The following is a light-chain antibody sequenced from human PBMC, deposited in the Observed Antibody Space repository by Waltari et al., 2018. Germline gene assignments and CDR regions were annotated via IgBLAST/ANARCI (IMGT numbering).Light chain of an antibody. CDR3: QHYYDNPYS. J-gene: IGKJ2*03. Sequence: IQMTQSPSALSASVGDRVTISCWASQNIYSNLAWYQQKPGKAPKLLIYAASSLQSGIPSRFSGSGSWTDFTLTISSLQPEDSAAYYCQHYYDNPYSFGQGTKVEIK. CDR2: AAS. CDR1: QNIYSN. V-gene: IGKV1-6*01.